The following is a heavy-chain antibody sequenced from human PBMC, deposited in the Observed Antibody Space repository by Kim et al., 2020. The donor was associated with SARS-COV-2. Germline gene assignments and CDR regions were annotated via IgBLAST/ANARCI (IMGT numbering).Heavy chain of an antibody. Sequence: ASVKVSCKASGYTFTSYGISWVRQAPGQGLEWMGWISAYNGNTNYAQKLQGRVTMTTDTSTSTAYMELRSLRSDDTAVYYCARVSCTGGVCYTDPRLYYYYYYMDVWGKGTTVTVSS. CDR3: ARVSCTGGVCYTDPRLYYYYYYMDV. J-gene: IGHJ6*03. CDR2: ISAYNGNT. D-gene: IGHD2-8*02. CDR1: GYTFTSYG. V-gene: IGHV1-18*01.